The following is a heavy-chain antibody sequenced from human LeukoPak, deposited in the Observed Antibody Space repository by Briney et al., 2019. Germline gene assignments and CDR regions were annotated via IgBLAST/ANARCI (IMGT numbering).Heavy chain of an antibody. CDR3: ARDALMAAAGTDY. D-gene: IGHD6-13*01. Sequence: PSETLSLTCTVSGGSISSYYWSWIRQPPGKGLEWIGYIYYSGSTNYNPSLKSRVTISVDTSKNQFSLKLSSVTAADTAVYYCARDALMAAAGTDYWGQGTLVTVSS. V-gene: IGHV4-59*01. CDR1: GGSISSYY. CDR2: IYYSGST. J-gene: IGHJ4*02.